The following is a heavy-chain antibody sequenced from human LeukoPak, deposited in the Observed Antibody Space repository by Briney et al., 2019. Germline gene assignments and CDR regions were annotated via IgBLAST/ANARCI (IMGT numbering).Heavy chain of an antibody. D-gene: IGHD6-19*01. CDR1: GGSISSYY. Sequence: SETLSLTCTVSGGSISSYYWSWIRQPAGKGLEWIGSIYYSGSTYYNPSLKSRVTISVDTSKNQFSLKLSSVTAADTAVYYCARTASGWYHKHFDYWGQGTLVTVSS. CDR3: ARTASGWYHKHFDY. V-gene: IGHV4-59*05. CDR2: IYYSGST. J-gene: IGHJ4*02.